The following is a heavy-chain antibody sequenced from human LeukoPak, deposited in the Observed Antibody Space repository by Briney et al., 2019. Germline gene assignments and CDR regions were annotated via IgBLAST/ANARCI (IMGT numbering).Heavy chain of an antibody. CDR3: ASSVPSRRDAFDI. CDR2: IIPILGIA. CDR1: GGTFSSYA. V-gene: IGHV1-69*04. J-gene: IGHJ3*02. Sequence: SVKVSCKASGGTFSSYAISWVRQAPGPGLEWMGRIIPILGIANYAQKFQGRVTITADKSTSTAYMELSSLRSEDTAVYYCASSVPSRRDAFDIWGQGTMVTVSS. D-gene: IGHD4-17*01.